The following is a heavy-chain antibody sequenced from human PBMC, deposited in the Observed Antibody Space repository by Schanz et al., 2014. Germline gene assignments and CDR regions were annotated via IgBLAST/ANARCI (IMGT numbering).Heavy chain of an antibody. CDR2: IDGKSTTV. J-gene: IGHJ1*01. CDR3: ASGVHVSSLQKGLQF. D-gene: IGHD3-10*01. CDR1: GFSFSSYS. V-gene: IGHV3-48*01. Sequence: VQLVESGGGVVQPGRSLRLSCSASGFSFSSYSMNWVRQAPGKGLEWLSYIDGKSTTVYYADSVKGRFTVSRDNAKNSVSLQMRRLRVEDTAVYYCASGVHVSSLQKGLQFWGRGTLVIVSS.